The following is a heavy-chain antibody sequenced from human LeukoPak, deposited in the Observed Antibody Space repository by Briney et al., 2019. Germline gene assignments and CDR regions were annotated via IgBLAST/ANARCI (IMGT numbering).Heavy chain of an antibody. CDR1: GFTFSSYS. D-gene: IGHD3-10*01. J-gene: IGHJ4*02. V-gene: IGHV3-21*04. Sequence: KPGGSLRLSCAASGFTFSSYSMNWVRQAPGKGLEWVSSISSSSSYIYYADSVKGRFTISRDNAKNSLYLQMNSLRAEDTALYYCAKAAYGSGSYYLNYWGQGTLVTVSS. CDR3: AKAAYGSGSYYLNY. CDR2: ISSSSSYI.